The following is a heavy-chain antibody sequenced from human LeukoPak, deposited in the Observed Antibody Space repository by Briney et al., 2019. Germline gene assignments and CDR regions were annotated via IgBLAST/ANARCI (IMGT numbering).Heavy chain of an antibody. Sequence: GASVTVSCKASGYTFTGYYMHWVRQAPGQGLEWMGWINPNSGGTNYAQKFQGRVTMTRDTSISTAYMELSRLRSDDTAVYYCARRYYDFWSGQIDYYYYYMDVWGKGTTVTVPS. CDR3: ARRYYDFWSGQIDYYYYYMDV. CDR2: INPNSGGT. D-gene: IGHD3-3*01. J-gene: IGHJ6*03. CDR1: GYTFTGYY. V-gene: IGHV1-2*02.